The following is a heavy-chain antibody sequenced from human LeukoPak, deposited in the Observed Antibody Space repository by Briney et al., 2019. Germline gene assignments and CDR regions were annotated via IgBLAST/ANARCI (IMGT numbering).Heavy chain of an antibody. V-gene: IGHV3-21*01. D-gene: IGHD6-13*01. CDR3: SRGGIAAAGTFDY. CDR1: GFTFSSYS. J-gene: IGHJ4*02. Sequence: PGGSLRLSCAASGFTFSSYSMNWVRQAPGKGLEWVSSISSSSSYIYYADSVKGRFTISRDNAKNSLYLQMNSQRAEDTAVYYSSRGGIAAAGTFDYWGQGTLVTVST. CDR2: ISSSSSYI.